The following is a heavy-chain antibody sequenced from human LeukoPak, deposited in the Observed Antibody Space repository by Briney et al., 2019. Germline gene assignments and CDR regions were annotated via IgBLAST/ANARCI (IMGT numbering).Heavy chain of an antibody. CDR3: ARHKRAYYYDSSGYPDY. CDR1: GGSFSSYY. J-gene: IGHJ4*02. V-gene: IGHV4-39*01. CDR2: IYYSGNT. D-gene: IGHD3-22*01. Sequence: SETLSLTCAVYGGSFSSYYWGWICQPPGKGLEWIGSIYYSGNTYYNPSLKSRVTISVDTSKNQFSLKLTSVTAADTAVYYCARHKRAYYYDSSGYPDYWGQGTLVTVSS.